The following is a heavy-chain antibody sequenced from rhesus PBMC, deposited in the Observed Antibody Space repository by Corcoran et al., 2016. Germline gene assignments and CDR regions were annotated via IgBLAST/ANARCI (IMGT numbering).Heavy chain of an antibody. J-gene: IGHJ4*01. CDR3: ARSLYYSGTYFDY. CDR1: GGSISDSYY. Sequence: QVQLQESGPGLVKPSETLSLTCAVSGGSISDSYYWNWIRQPPGKGLEWIGNIYGNTASTYSNPSLKSRVTISKDTSKTQFFLKLSSVTAADTAVYYCARSLYYSGTYFDYWGQGVLVTVSS. CDR2: IYGNTAST. D-gene: IGHD3-16*01. V-gene: IGHV4S9*01.